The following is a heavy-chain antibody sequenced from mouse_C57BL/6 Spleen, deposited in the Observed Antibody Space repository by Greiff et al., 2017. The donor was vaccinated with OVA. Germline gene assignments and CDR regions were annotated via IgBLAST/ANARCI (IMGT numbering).Heavy chain of an antibody. J-gene: IGHJ1*03. Sequence: EVKLVESEGGLVQPGSSMKLSCTASGFTFSDYYMAWVRQVPEKGLEWVANINYDGSSTYYLDSLKSRFIISRDNAKNILYLQMSSLKSEDTATYYCARAPGSYFDVWGTGTTVTVSS. CDR2: INYDGSST. CDR1: GFTFSDYY. D-gene: IGHD4-1*01. V-gene: IGHV5-16*01. CDR3: ARAPGSYFDV.